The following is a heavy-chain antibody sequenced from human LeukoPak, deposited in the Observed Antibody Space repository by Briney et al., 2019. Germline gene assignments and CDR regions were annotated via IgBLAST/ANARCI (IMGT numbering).Heavy chain of an antibody. J-gene: IGHJ6*03. V-gene: IGHV1-18*01. CDR2: ISAYSGNT. Sequence: ASVKVSCKASGYTFTSYGISWVRQAPGQGLEWMGWISAYSGNTNYAQKLQGRVTMTTDTSTSTVYMELKRLRSEDTAVYYCARIYYYYMYVWGKGTTVTVSS. CDR3: ARIYYYYMYV. CDR1: GYTFTSYG.